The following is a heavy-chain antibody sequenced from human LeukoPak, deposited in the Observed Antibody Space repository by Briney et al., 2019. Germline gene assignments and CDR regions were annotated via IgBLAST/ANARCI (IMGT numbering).Heavy chain of an antibody. V-gene: IGHV3-7*01. D-gene: IGHD1-26*01. CDR2: IKQDGSEK. CDR3: ARRGATRVAFDI. Sequence: GGSLRLSCAASGFTFSRFWMSWVRQAPGKGLEWVANIKQDGSEKYYVDSVKGRFTISRDNAKNTLYLQMNSLRAEDTAVYYCARRGATRVAFDIWGQGTMVTVSS. CDR1: GFTFSRFW. J-gene: IGHJ3*02.